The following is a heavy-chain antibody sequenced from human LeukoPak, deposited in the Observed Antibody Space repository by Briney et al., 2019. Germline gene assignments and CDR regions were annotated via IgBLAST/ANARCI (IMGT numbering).Heavy chain of an antibody. V-gene: IGHV4-59*01. CDR1: GGSISSYY. CDR2: IYYSGST. D-gene: IGHD3-22*01. Sequence: PSETLSLTCTVSGGSISSYYWSWIRQPPGKGLEWIGYIYYSGSTNYNPSLKSRVTISVDTSKNQFSLKLSSVTAADTAVYYCARTKWGYYDSSGYPNAFDIWGQGTMVTVSS. J-gene: IGHJ3*02. CDR3: ARTKWGYYDSSGYPNAFDI.